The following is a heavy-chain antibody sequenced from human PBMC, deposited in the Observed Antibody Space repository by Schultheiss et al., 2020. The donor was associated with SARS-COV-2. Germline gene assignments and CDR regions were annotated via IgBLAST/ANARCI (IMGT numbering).Heavy chain of an antibody. D-gene: IGHD6-6*01. CDR3: ARQLANFDY. J-gene: IGHJ4*02. V-gene: IGHV1-8*02. CDR1: GYTFTTYD. CDR2: MNPNSDNT. Sequence: ASVKVSCKASGYTFTTYDINWVRQATGQGLEWMGWMNPNSDNTCHAQKFQGRVTMTRNTSISTAYMELSSLRSEDTAVYYCARQLANFDYWGQGTLVTVSS.